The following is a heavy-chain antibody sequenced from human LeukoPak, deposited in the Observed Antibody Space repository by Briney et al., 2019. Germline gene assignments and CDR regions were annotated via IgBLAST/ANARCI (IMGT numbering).Heavy chain of an antibody. CDR2: VSSDGSKK. V-gene: IGHV3-30*03. D-gene: IGHD3-22*01. J-gene: IGHJ4*02. CDR1: GFTFSGYG. Sequence: GGSLRLSCVASGFTFSGYGMHWVRQAPGKGLEWVAVVSSDGSKKYYADSVKGRFSISRDSFKNTLYLQLNSLRADDTAVYYCARDSSYDGTGYQDYWGQGTLVTVSS. CDR3: ARDSSYDGTGYQDY.